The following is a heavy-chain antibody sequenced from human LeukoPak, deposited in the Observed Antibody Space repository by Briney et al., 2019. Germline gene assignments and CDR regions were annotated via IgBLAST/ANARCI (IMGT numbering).Heavy chain of an antibody. Sequence: GASVKVSCKASGYTFTSYGISWVRQAPGQGLEWMGGIMSGRVKYAQKFQGRVTISADESSSAVFIQLNSLTSEDTAVYYCARGGAGDTSFITEAYAYEMWGQGTMVTVSS. D-gene: IGHD3-3*01. V-gene: IGHV1-69*13. CDR3: ARGGAGDTSFITEAYAYEM. J-gene: IGHJ3*02. CDR2: IMSGRV. CDR1: GYTFTSYG.